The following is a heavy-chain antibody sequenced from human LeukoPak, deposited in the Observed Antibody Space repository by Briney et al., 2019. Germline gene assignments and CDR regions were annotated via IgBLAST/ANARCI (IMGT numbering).Heavy chain of an antibody. D-gene: IGHD3-3*01. CDR2: ISGSGGGT. J-gene: IGHJ5*02. V-gene: IGHV3-23*01. CDR1: GFTFSSYA. CDR3: AKRVYYDFWSGPNWFDP. Sequence: GGSLRLSCAASGFTFSSYAMSWVRQAPGKGLEWVSAISGSGGGTYYADSVKGRFTISRDNSKNTLYLQMNSLRAEDTAVYYCAKRVYYDFWSGPNWFDPWGQGTLVTVSS.